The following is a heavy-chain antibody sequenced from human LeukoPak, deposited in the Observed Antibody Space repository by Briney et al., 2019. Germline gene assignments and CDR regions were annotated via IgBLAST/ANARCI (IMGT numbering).Heavy chain of an antibody. V-gene: IGHV3-23*01. CDR3: AKGGIFGVPFDY. CDR2: ISGSGGST. D-gene: IGHD3-3*01. CDR1: GFTFSSYA. Sequence: GGSLRLSCAASGFTFSSYAMSWVRQAPGKGLGWVSGISGSGGSTYHADSVKGRFTISRDNSKNTLYLQMNSLRAEDTAVYYCAKGGIFGVPFDYWGQGTLVTVSS. J-gene: IGHJ4*02.